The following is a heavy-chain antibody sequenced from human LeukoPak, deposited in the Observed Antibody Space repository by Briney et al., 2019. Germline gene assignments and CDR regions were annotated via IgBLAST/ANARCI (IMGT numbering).Heavy chain of an antibody. Sequence: PSETLSLTCAVYGGSFSGYYWSWIRQPPGKGLEWIGEINHSGSTNYNPSLKSRVTISVDMSKNQFSLKLSSVTAADTAVYYCARHHWYFDYWGQGTLVTVSS. J-gene: IGHJ4*02. CDR2: INHSGST. CDR3: ARHHWYFDY. V-gene: IGHV4-34*01. D-gene: IGHD1-1*01. CDR1: GGSFSGYY.